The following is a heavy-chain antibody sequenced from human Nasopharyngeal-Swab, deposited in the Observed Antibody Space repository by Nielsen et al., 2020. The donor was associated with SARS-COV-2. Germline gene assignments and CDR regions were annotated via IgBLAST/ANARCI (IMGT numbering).Heavy chain of an antibody. Sequence: GESLKISCAASGFTVSTYAMNWVRQAPGKGLEWVSSISGSGDNTYYADSVKGRFTVFRDNSKNTLFLQMGSLRVEDTALYYCAKGVHSNNWNVEFDSWGQGTLVIVSS. V-gene: IGHV3-23*01. CDR3: AKGVHSNNWNVEFDS. D-gene: IGHD1-1*01. CDR2: ISGSGDNT. CDR1: GFTVSTYA. J-gene: IGHJ4*02.